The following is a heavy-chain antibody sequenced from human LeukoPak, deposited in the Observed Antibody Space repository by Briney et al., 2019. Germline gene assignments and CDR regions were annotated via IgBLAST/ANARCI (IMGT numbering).Heavy chain of an antibody. V-gene: IGHV3-23*01. D-gene: IGHD6-13*01. Sequence: GGSLRLSCAASGFTFSSYAMSWVRQAPGKGLEWASAISGSGGSTYYADSVKGRFTISRDNSKNTLYLQMNSLRAEDTAVYYCAKSYSSSWSPFFDYWGQGTLVTVSS. J-gene: IGHJ4*02. CDR2: ISGSGGST. CDR1: GFTFSSYA. CDR3: AKSYSSSWSPFFDY.